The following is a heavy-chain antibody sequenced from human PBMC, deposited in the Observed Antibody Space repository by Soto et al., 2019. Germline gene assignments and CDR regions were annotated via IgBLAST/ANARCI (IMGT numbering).Heavy chain of an antibody. Sequence: SETLSLTCTVSGASISSNSYYWVWIRQPPGKGLEWIGSIFYGGSTYYNPSLKSRVTMSVDTSKNQFSLNLNSVTAADTAVYYCARRLNRGYSSTYDYWGQGTLVTVSS. CDR1: GASISSNSYY. D-gene: IGHD6-13*01. CDR2: IFYGGST. J-gene: IGHJ4*02. CDR3: ARRLNRGYSSTYDY. V-gene: IGHV4-39*01.